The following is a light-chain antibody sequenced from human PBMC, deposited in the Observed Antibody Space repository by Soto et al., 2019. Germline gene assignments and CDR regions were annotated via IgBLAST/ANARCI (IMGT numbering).Light chain of an antibody. CDR2: DAS. J-gene: IGKJ3*01. V-gene: IGKV3-20*01. CDR3: QHYGGSFI. Sequence: EIVLTQSPGTLSLSPGEIATLSFSASQSVTGSYLAWYQQKPGQAPRLLIYDASSRATGISDRFSGSGSGTDFTLTISRLESEDFAVYYCQHYGGSFIFGPGTKVDIK. CDR1: QSVTGSY.